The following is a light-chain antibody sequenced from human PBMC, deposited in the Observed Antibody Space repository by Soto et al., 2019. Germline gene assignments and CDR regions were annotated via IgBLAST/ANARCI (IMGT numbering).Light chain of an antibody. J-gene: IGKJ2*01. V-gene: IGKV1-5*03. CDR3: QQYNSFPYT. CDR1: QSIDIW. CDR2: KAS. Sequence: DIQMTQSPSTLSVSVGDRVTITCRASQSIDIWLAWYQQKPGKAPKLLIYKASSLESGVPSRFSGSGSGTEFTLTISSLQPDDFATYYCQQYNSFPYTFGQGTKLEIK.